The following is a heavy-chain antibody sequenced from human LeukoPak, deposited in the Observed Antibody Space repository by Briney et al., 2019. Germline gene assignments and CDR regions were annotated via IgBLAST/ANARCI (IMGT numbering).Heavy chain of an antibody. CDR3: AKDYDFWSGYYFDY. D-gene: IGHD3-3*01. Sequence: GGSLRLSCAASGFTFSSYAMSWVRQAPGKGLEWVSAISGSGGSTYYADSVKGRFTISRDNSKNTLCLQMNSLRAEDAAVYYCAKDYDFWSGYYFDYWGQGTLVTVSS. CDR1: GFTFSSYA. J-gene: IGHJ4*02. CDR2: ISGSGGST. V-gene: IGHV3-23*01.